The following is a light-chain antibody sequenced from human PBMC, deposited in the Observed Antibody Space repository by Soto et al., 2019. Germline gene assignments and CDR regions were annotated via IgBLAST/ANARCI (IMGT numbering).Light chain of an antibody. CDR3: CSYAGITTYYV. J-gene: IGLJ1*01. V-gene: IGLV2-23*01. CDR2: GGT. CDR1: SSDVGSYNL. Sequence: QSVLTQPASVSGSPGQSITISCTGTSSDVGSYNLVSWYQQHPGEAPKLMIYGGTKRPSGVSNRFSGSKSGNTASLTISGLQAEDEDDYYCCSYAGITTYYVFGTGTKLTVL.